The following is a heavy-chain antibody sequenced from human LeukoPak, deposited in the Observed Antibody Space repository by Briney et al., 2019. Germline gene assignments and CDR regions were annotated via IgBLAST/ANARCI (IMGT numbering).Heavy chain of an antibody. V-gene: IGHV4-59*01. CDR3: ARERTLNFWYFDL. CDR2: IYFRGST. CDR1: GGSISSYY. J-gene: IGHJ2*01. D-gene: IGHD1-1*01. Sequence: PSETLSLTCTVSGGSISSYYWSWIRQPPGKGLEWIGYIYFRGSTNYNPSLKSRVTISVDTSKNQFSLKLRSVAAADTAVYYCARERTLNFWYFDLWGRGTLVTVSS.